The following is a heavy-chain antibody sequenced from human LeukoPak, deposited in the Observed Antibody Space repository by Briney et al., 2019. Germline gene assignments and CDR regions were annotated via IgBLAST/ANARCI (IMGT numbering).Heavy chain of an antibody. Sequence: TGGSLRLSCAASGFTFSVYGMHWVRQAPGKGLEWVAVIWNDGSNKYYADSVKGRFTISRDNSKNTVYLQMNSLRGEDTAVYSCARASGPLDYWGQGTLVTVSS. CDR3: ARASGPLDY. J-gene: IGHJ4*02. CDR1: GFTFSVYG. CDR2: IWNDGSNK. D-gene: IGHD3-10*01. V-gene: IGHV3-33*01.